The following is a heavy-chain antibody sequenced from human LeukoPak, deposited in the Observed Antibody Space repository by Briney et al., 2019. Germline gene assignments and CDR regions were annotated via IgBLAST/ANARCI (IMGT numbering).Heavy chain of an antibody. CDR1: GYTFTSYG. Sequence: ASVKVSCKASGYTFTSYGISWVRHAPGQGLEWMGWISAYNGNTNYAQKLQGRVTMTTDTSTSTAYMELRSLRSDDTAAYYCASTVAAKLDYWGQGTLVTVSS. D-gene: IGHD6-19*01. CDR3: ASTVAAKLDY. V-gene: IGHV1-18*04. J-gene: IGHJ4*02. CDR2: ISAYNGNT.